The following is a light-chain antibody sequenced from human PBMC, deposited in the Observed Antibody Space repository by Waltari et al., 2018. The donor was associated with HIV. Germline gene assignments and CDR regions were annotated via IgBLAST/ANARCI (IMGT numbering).Light chain of an antibody. J-gene: IGLJ2*01. CDR3: QVWDSGSEPPVV. Sequence: YVLTQPPSVSVAPGQTARITCGGNNIRTKSVHWYQQKPGQAPVLVVYDDVERPSGIPERFSGSNSGNTATLTISRVDAGDEADYYCQVWDSGSEPPVVFGGGTKLTVL. CDR1: NIRTKS. V-gene: IGLV3-21*02. CDR2: DDV.